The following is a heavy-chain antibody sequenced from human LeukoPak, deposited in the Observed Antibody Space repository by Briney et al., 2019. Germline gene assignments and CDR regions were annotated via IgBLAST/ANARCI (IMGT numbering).Heavy chain of an antibody. V-gene: IGHV4-4*02. CDR3: ASYVSGYDWFDY. CDR1: GGSISSPDW. Sequence: PSATLSLTCAVSGGSISSPDWWTWVRQPPGKGLEWIGEVYHTGSTYYNPSLKSRVTISVDTSKNQFSLKLSSVTAADTAVYYCASYVSGYDWFDYWGQGTLVTVSS. CDR2: VYHTGST. D-gene: IGHD5-12*01. J-gene: IGHJ4*02.